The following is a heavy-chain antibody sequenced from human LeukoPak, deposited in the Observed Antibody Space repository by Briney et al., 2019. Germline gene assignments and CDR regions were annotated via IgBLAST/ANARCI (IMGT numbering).Heavy chain of an antibody. Sequence: SGGSLRLSCAASGFTFSSYSMNWVRQAPGKGLEWVSSISSSSSYIYYADSVKGRFTISRDNAKNSLYLQTNSLRAEDTAVYYCAREGGAVSSLDYWGQGTLVTVSS. CDR3: AREGGAVSSLDY. V-gene: IGHV3-21*01. CDR1: GFTFSSYS. J-gene: IGHJ4*02. CDR2: ISSSSSYI. D-gene: IGHD3-16*01.